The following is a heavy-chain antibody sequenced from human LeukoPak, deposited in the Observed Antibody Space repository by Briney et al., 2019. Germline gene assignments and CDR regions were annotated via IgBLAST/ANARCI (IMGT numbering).Heavy chain of an antibody. D-gene: IGHD6-13*01. CDR3: ARGPPYSITWSNWFDP. CDR1: GDSFSSVTDY. J-gene: IGHJ5*02. CDR2: GDYSGGT. V-gene: IGHV4-39*07. Sequence: PSETLSLTCTVSGDSFSSVTDYWAWIRQPPGKGLEWIASGDYSGGTYYNPSLESRVAISADTSKNQFSLKLTSVTAADTAIYYCARGPPYSITWSNWFDPWGQGMLVTVSS.